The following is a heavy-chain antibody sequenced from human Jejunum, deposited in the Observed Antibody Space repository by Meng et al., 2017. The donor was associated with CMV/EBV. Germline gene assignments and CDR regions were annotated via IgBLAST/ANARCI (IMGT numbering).Heavy chain of an antibody. D-gene: IGHD1-1*01. CDR1: GDSISGGNYY. CDR3: ARNEDGYFDY. V-gene: IGHV4-61*02. CDR2: FYTRGST. Sequence: QVQLQESGPGMVKPSQTLSLTCTVSGDSISGGNYYWSWIRQPAGKGLEWVGRFYTRGSTHYNAALKGRVTVSGDTSKNQFSLQLTSVTDADTAVYYCARNEDGYFDYWGQGILVTVSS. J-gene: IGHJ4*02.